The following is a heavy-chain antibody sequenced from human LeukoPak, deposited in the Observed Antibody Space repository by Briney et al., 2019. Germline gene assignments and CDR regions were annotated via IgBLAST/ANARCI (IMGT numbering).Heavy chain of an antibody. V-gene: IGHV4-38-2*02. Sequence: SETLSLTCNVSGYSISSGYYWGWIRQPPAKGLEWIGSIYHSGRTHYNPSLKSRVTISGDTSKNQFSLKLSSVTAAETAVYYCERGLTPXXFDIWXXXTMVTVS. CDR3: ERGLTPXXFDI. J-gene: IGHJ3*02. CDR1: GYSISSGYY. CDR2: IYHSGRT.